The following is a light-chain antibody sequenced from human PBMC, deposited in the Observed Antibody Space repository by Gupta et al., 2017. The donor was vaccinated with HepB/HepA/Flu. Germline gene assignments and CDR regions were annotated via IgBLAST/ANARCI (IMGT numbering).Light chain of an antibody. Sequence: EIVLTQSPGTLSLSPGERATLSCRASQSVSGSYLAWYQQKPGQAPRLLMYGASSRATGIPDRFSGSGSGTDFTLTISRLGPEDFAIYYCQQYGSSPWTFGQGTKVEIK. V-gene: IGKV3-20*01. J-gene: IGKJ1*01. CDR3: QQYGSSPWT. CDR1: QSVSGSY. CDR2: GAS.